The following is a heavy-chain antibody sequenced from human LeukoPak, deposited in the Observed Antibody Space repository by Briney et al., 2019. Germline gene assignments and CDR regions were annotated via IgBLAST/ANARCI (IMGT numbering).Heavy chain of an antibody. CDR1: GFTFSSYG. Sequence: PGGSLRLSCAASGFTFSSYGMHWVRQAPGKGLEWVAVISYDGSNKYYADSVKGRFTISRDNAKNSLYLQMNSLRAEDTAVYYCARAPKYYDILTGYSPGAFDIWGQGTMVTVSS. J-gene: IGHJ3*02. D-gene: IGHD3-9*01. CDR2: ISYDGSNK. V-gene: IGHV3-30*03. CDR3: ARAPKYYDILTGYSPGAFDI.